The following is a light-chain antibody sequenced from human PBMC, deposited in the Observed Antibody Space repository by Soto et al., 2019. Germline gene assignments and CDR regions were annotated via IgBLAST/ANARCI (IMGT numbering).Light chain of an antibody. CDR3: QQYHKWPIT. V-gene: IGKV3-15*01. CDR2: RAS. CDR1: QSVSSN. J-gene: IGKJ1*01. Sequence: EIVMTQSPATLSVSPGARAPLSCRASQSVSSNLAWYRHKPGQAPRLLIYRASTRAAGLPDRFSGSGSGIEFTLTISSLQSEDFAVYYCQQYHKWPITFGQGTKVDIK.